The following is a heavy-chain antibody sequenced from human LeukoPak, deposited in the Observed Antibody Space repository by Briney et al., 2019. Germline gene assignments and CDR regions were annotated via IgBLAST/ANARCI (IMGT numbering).Heavy chain of an antibody. CDR3: ARGYCTNGVCYRTAFDI. Sequence: SVKVSCKASGGTFSSYAISWVRQAPGQGLEWMGGIIPIFGTANYAQKFQGRVTITADESTSTAYMELSSLRSEDTAVYYSARGYCTNGVCYRTAFDIWGQGTMVTVSS. J-gene: IGHJ3*02. D-gene: IGHD2-8*01. V-gene: IGHV1-69*13. CDR1: GGTFSSYA. CDR2: IIPIFGTA.